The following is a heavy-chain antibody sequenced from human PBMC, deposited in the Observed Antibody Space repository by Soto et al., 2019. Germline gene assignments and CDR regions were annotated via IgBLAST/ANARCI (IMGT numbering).Heavy chain of an antibody. Sequence: SETLSLTCTVSGGSISSYYWSWIRQPPGKGLEWIGYIYYSGSTNYNPSLKSRVTISVDTSKNQFSLKLSSVTAADTAVYYCAGLVVATIGIWFDPWGQGTLVTVSS. J-gene: IGHJ5*02. D-gene: IGHD5-12*01. V-gene: IGHV4-59*01. CDR1: GGSISSYY. CDR2: IYYSGST. CDR3: AGLVVATIGIWFDP.